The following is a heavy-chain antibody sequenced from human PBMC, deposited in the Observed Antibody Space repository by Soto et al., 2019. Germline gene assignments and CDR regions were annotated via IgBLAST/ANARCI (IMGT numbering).Heavy chain of an antibody. CDR3: ARSSSGDWFDP. CDR2: IYPGDSDT. D-gene: IGHD6-6*01. V-gene: IGHV5-51*01. CDR1: GYIFTSYW. Sequence: VESLKISCKGSGYIFTSYWICWFLQMPGKVLEWMGIIYPGDSDTRYSPSFQGQVTISADKSISTAYLQWSSLKASDTAMYYCARSSSGDWFDPWGQGTLVTVSS. J-gene: IGHJ5*02.